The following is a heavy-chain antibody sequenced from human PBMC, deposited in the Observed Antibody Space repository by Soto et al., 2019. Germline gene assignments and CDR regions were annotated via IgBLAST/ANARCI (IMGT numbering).Heavy chain of an antibody. CDR3: ARVGYYYDSSGYYLSFDY. J-gene: IGHJ4*02. D-gene: IGHD3-22*01. Sequence: ASVRVSCKASGYTFTSYDINWVRQATGQGLEWMGWMNPNSGNTGYAQKFQGRVTMTRNTSISTAYMELSSLRSEDTAVYYCARVGYYYDSSGYYLSFDYWGQGTLVTVSS. CDR2: MNPNSGNT. V-gene: IGHV1-8*01. CDR1: GYTFTSYD.